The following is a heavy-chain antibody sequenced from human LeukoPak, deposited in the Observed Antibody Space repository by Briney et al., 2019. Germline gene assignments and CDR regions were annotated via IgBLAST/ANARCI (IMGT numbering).Heavy chain of an antibody. Sequence: MTSETLSLTCTVSGGSVTTYYWSWIRQSAGKGLEWIGHISTSGSTTYNPSLKSRVTMSVDTSKNQFSLKLSPVTAADTAVYYCAREATVVGATIIWGQGTLATVSS. CDR2: ISTSGST. J-gene: IGHJ4*02. D-gene: IGHD1-26*01. V-gene: IGHV4-4*07. CDR1: GGSVTTYY. CDR3: AREATVVGATII.